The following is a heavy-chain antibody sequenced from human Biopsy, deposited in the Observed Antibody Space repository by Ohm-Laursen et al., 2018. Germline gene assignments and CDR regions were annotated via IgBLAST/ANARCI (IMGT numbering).Heavy chain of an antibody. CDR3: ARVPAYPSIDGYYGLDL. CDR2: INPNSGNA. V-gene: IGHV1-2*02. D-gene: IGHD3-9*01. J-gene: IGHJ6*02. CDR1: GYTFAGYY. Sequence: SVKVSCKASGYTFAGYYLHWVRQAPGHSLEWMGWINPNSGNANYAQSFQGRLTVTRDTSISTAYMELTSLTFDDTAIYYCARVPAYPSIDGYYGLDLWGQGTTVIVSS.